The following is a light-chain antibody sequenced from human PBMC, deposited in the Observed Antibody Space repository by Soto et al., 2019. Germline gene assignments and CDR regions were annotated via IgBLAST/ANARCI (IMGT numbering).Light chain of an antibody. CDR3: QQYNSFSHT. CDR2: KAS. V-gene: IGKV1-5*03. CDR1: QSISSW. Sequence: DIQMTQSPSTLSASVGDRVTITFRASQSISSWLAWYQQKPGKAPKPLIYKASSLESGGPSRLSGSGSVTEFTLTISSLQDDDFAPYYCQQYNSFSHTFGQGTKVESK. J-gene: IGKJ1*01.